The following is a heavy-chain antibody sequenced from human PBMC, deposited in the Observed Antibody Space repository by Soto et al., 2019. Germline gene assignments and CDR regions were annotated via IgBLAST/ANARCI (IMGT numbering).Heavy chain of an antibody. J-gene: IGHJ4*02. CDR3: AKDRMGAGVRGYVDY. D-gene: IGHD3-10*01. V-gene: IGHV3-30*18. CDR1: GFTFSSYG. Sequence: QVQLVESGGGVVQPGKSLRLSCAGSGFTFSSYGMAWVRQAPGKGLAWVAVISYDGSNKYYADSVKGRFTISRDNSKNTLYLQMSSLRADDTAVYYCAKDRMGAGVRGYVDYWGQGTLVTVSS. CDR2: ISYDGSNK.